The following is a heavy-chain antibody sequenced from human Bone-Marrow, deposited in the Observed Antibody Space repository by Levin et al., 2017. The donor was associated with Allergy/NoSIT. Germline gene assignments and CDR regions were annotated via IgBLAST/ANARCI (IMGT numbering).Heavy chain of an antibody. J-gene: IGHJ3*02. Sequence: ETLSLTCAASGFPFSSFDMNWVRQAPGKGLEWVSAISASGGSTYYADSVKGRFTISRDNSKNTLYLQMNNLRAEDTAVYYCAKSVVATVFDASDIWGQGTMVTVSS. CDR3: AKSVVATVFDASDI. CDR2: ISASGGST. V-gene: IGHV3-23*01. D-gene: IGHD2-15*01. CDR1: GFPFSSFD.